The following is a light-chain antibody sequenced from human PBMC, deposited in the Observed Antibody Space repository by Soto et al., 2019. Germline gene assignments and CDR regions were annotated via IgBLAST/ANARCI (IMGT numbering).Light chain of an antibody. V-gene: IGKV1-5*03. CDR1: QTISSW. CDR2: KAS. Sequence: DIQMTQSRSTLSGSVGDRVTITCRASQTISSWLAWYQQKPGKAPKLLIYKASTLKSGVPSRFSGSGSGTEFTLTISSLQPDDFAIYYCQQYNSYSWTFGQGTRLEIK. CDR3: QQYNSYSWT. J-gene: IGKJ5*01.